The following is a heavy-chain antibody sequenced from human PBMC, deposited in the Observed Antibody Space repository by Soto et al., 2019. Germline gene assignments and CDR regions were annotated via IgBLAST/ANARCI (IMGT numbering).Heavy chain of an antibody. CDR3: ARASIAAAGYYFDY. CDR1: GFTVSTNY. Sequence: EVQLVESGGGLIQPGGSLRLSCAASGFTVSTNYMSWVRQAPGKGLEWVSVIYSGGSTYYADSVKGRFTLSRDNSKNTLYLQMNSLRAEDTAVYYCARASIAAAGYYFDYWGQGTLVTVSS. D-gene: IGHD6-13*01. J-gene: IGHJ4*02. CDR2: IYSGGST. V-gene: IGHV3-53*01.